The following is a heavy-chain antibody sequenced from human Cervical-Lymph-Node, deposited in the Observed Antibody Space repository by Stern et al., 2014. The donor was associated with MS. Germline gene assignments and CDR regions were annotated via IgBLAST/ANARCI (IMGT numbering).Heavy chain of an antibody. CDR1: GGSISSYY. CDR2: IYYSGST. CDR3: ARGSSSWSDWFDP. J-gene: IGHJ5*02. V-gene: IGHV4-59*01. Sequence: VQLVQSGPGLVKPSETLSLTCTVSGGSISSYYWSWIRQPPGKGLEWIGYIYYSGSTNYNPSIKSRVTISVDTSKNQFSLKLSSVTAADTAVYYCARGSSSWSDWFDPWGQGTLVTVSS. D-gene: IGHD6-13*01.